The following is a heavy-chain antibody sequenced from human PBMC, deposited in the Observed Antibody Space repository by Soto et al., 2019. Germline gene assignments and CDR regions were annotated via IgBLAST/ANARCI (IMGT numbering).Heavy chain of an antibody. CDR3: VRTPAVPTTLRSRYFFDF. D-gene: IGHD1-26*01. CDR2: VFYTGRA. J-gene: IGHJ4*02. Sequence: PSETLSLTCTVSGGSLGSYDWSWIRQPPGKGLEWIGYVFYTGRANYNASLKSRVSISLDTSNCQFSLKLSSVTAADTAVYYCVRTPAVPTTLRSRYFFDFWGQGTLVTVS. CDR1: GGSLGSYD. V-gene: IGHV4-59*01.